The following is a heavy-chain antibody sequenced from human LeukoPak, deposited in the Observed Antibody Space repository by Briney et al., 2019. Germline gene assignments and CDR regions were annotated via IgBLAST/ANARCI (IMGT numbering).Heavy chain of an antibody. CDR3: ARWKGVYYYYMDV. J-gene: IGHJ6*03. Sequence: GGSLRLSCAASGFTFSNYAMHWVRQAPGKGLEWVAVISYGGGNKYYADSVKGRFTISRDNSKNTLYLQMNSLRAEDTAVYYCARWKGVYYYYMDVWGKGTTVTVSS. CDR2: ISYGGGNK. V-gene: IGHV3-30*04. D-gene: IGHD1-1*01. CDR1: GFTFSNYA.